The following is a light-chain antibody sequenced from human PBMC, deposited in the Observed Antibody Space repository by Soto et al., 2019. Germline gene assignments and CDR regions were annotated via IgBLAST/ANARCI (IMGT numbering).Light chain of an antibody. J-gene: IGKJ1*01. CDR3: QQYGSSPRT. Sequence: EDVLTQSPGTLSLSPGERATLSCRASQSVSSSYLAWYQQKPGQAPRLLIYGASSRATGIPDGFSGSGSGKDFTLTISRLEPEGFAVYYCQQYGSSPRTFGQGTKVEIK. V-gene: IGKV3-20*01. CDR1: QSVSSSY. CDR2: GAS.